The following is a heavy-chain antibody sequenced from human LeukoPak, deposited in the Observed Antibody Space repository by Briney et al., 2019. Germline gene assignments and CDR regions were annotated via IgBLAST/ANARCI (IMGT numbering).Heavy chain of an antibody. D-gene: IGHD2-2*02. J-gene: IGHJ6*02. Sequence: PSETLSLTCTVSGGSMSSSVHYWAWIRQSPGKGLEWIGTVHYSGSTYYNPSLKSQVTISVDTSKNQFSLKLSSVTAADTAVYYCASRPRAILGIYGMDVWGQGTTVTVSS. CDR3: ASRPRAILGIYGMDV. V-gene: IGHV4-39*01. CDR2: VHYSGST. CDR1: GGSMSSSVHY.